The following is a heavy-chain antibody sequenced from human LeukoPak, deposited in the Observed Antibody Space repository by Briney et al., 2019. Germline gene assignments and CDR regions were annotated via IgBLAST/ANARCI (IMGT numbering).Heavy chain of an antibody. CDR3: ATDSYVSGSYYRLFY. J-gene: IGHJ4*02. CDR1: GFTFSNYW. D-gene: IGHD3-10*01. V-gene: IGHV3-74*01. Sequence: GGPLRLSCAASGFTFSNYWMHWVRQVPGKGLVWVSRINSAGSSTNYADSVKGRFTISRDNAKNTLYLQMNSLRAEDTAIYYCATDSYVSGSYYRLFYWGQGTLVTVSS. CDR2: INSAGSST.